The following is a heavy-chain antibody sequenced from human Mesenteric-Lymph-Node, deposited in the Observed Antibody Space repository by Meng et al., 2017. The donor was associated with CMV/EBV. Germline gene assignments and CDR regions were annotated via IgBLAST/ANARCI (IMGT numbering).Heavy chain of an antibody. Sequence: SETLSLTCTVSGYSISSGYYWGWIRQPPGKGLEWIGSIYHSGSTYYNPSLKSRVTISVDTSKNQFSLKLSSVTAADTAVYYCAKTTTLFPGAPIWGQGKLVTVSS. D-gene: IGHD1-14*01. V-gene: IGHV4-38-2*02. CDR3: AKTTTLFPGAPI. J-gene: IGHJ4*02. CDR1: GYSISSGYY. CDR2: IYHSGST.